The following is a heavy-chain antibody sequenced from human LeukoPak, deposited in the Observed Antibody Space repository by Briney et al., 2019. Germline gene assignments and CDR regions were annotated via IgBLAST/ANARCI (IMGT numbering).Heavy chain of an antibody. D-gene: IGHD4-17*01. J-gene: IGHJ4*02. CDR3: ASSNDYGDYALEY. Sequence: PSETLSLTCTVSGGSIGSYYWIWIRQPPGKGLERIGYISYSGSTNYNPSLKRRVTISVDPSKNQVSLKLRSVTAADTAVYYCASSNDYGDYALEYWGQGTLVTVSS. CDR1: GGSIGSYY. V-gene: IGHV4-59*08. CDR2: ISYSGST.